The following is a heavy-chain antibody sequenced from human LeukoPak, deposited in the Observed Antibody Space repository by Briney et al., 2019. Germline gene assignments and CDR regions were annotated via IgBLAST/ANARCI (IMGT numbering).Heavy chain of an antibody. D-gene: IGHD3-10*01. Sequence: ASVKVSCKASGYTFTSYAMHWVRQAPGQRLEWMGWVNACNGNTKYSQKFQGRVTITRDTSESTAYMELSSLRSEDTAVYYCARGLTVTSTGFGYWGQGTRVTVSS. V-gene: IGHV1-3*01. CDR3: ARGLTVTSTGFGY. J-gene: IGHJ4*02. CDR2: VNACNGNT. CDR1: GYTFTSYA.